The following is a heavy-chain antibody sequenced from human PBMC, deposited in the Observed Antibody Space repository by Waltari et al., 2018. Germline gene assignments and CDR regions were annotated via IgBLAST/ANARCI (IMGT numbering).Heavy chain of an antibody. CDR3: ARNLKPTYYYGSGSPYYFDY. D-gene: IGHD3-10*01. V-gene: IGHV4-31*03. CDR1: GGSISSGGYY. CDR2: IYYSGST. J-gene: IGHJ4*02. Sequence: QVQLQESGPGLVKPSQTLSLTCTVSGGSISSGGYYWSWIRQHPGKGLEWIGYIYYSGSTYYNPSLKSRVTISVYTSKNQFSLKLSSVTAADTAVYYCARNLKPTYYYGSGSPYYFDYWGQGTLVTVSS.